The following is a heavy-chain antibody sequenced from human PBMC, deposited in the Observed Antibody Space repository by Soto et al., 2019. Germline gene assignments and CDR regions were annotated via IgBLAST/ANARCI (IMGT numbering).Heavy chain of an antibody. CDR3: ARRRYSYGYDY. CDR1: GGSISSSSYY. J-gene: IGHJ4*02. Sequence: SETLSLTCTVSGGSISSSSYYWGWIRQPPGKGLEWIGSIYYSGSTYYNPSLKSRVTISVDTSKNQFSLKLSSVTAADTAVYYCARRRYSYGYDYWGQGTLVTVYS. CDR2: IYYSGST. D-gene: IGHD5-18*01. V-gene: IGHV4-39*01.